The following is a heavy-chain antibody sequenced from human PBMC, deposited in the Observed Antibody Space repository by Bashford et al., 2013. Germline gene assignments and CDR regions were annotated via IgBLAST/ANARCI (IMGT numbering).Heavy chain of an antibody. V-gene: IGHV1-3*04. J-gene: IGHJ4*02. D-gene: IGHD6-19*01. Sequence: VASVKVSCKASGYTFTTCAMHWVRQAPGQRLEWMGWINTRSGDTRYSQKFQGRVTITRDTSASTAHMELSSLRSEDTAVYYCARDRGVAGEYYFDYWGQGALVTVSS. CDR3: ARDRGVAGEYYFDY. CDR2: INTRSGDT. CDR1: GYTFTTCA.